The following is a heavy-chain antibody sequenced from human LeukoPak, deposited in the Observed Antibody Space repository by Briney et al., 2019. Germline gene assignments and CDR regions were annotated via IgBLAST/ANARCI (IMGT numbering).Heavy chain of an antibody. CDR2: IKQDGSEK. CDR1: GFTFSRYW. D-gene: IGHD6-13*01. J-gene: IGHJ4*02. CDR3: ARGGSSWYYFDY. V-gene: IGHV3-7*01. Sequence: GGSLRLSCAASGFTFSRYWMSWVRQAPGKGLEWVANIKQDGSEKYYVDSVKGRFTISRDNAKNSLYLQMNSLRAEDTAVYYCARGGSSWYYFDYWGQGTLVTVSS.